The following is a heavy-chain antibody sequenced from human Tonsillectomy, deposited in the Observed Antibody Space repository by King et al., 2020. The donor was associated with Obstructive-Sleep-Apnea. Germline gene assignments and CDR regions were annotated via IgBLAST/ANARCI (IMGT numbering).Heavy chain of an antibody. J-gene: IGHJ6*02. CDR2: ISGSGGST. V-gene: IGHV3-23*04. CDR3: AKDPLQLHHSYYDRMDL. D-gene: IGHD1-1*01. Sequence: VQLVESGGGLVQPGGSLRLSCAASGFTFSSYAMSWVRQAPGKGLEWVSAISGSGGSTYYADSVKGRFTISRDNSKNTLYPQMNILRAEDTAVYHCAKDPLQLHHSYYDRMDLWGQGTTVTLSS. CDR1: GFTFSSYA.